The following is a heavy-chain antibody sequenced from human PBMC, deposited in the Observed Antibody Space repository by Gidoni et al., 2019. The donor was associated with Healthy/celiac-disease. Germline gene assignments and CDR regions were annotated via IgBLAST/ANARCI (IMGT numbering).Heavy chain of an antibody. J-gene: IGHJ5*02. V-gene: IGHV4-34*01. D-gene: IGHD3-16*02. Sequence: QVQLQQWGAGLLKPSETLSLTCAVYGGSFSGYYWSWIRQPPGKGLGWIGEINHSGSTNYNPSHKSRVTISVDTSKNQFSLKLSSVTAADTAVYYCARGDYVWGSYRYNWFDPWGQGTLVTVSS. CDR2: INHSGST. CDR1: GGSFSGYY. CDR3: ARGDYVWGSYRYNWFDP.